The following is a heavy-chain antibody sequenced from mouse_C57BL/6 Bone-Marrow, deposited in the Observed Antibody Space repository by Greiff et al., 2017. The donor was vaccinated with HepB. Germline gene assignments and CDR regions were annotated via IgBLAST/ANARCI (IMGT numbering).Heavy chain of an antibody. CDR3: ARLLWYFDV. V-gene: IGHV5-16*01. Sequence: EVKVVESEGGLVQPGSSMKLSCTASGFTFSDYYMAWVRQVPEKGLEWVANINYDGSSTYYLDSLKSRFIISRDNAKNILYLQMSSLKSEDTATYYCARLLWYFDVWGTGTTVTVSS. CDR1: GFTFSDYY. J-gene: IGHJ1*03. CDR2: INYDGSST. D-gene: IGHD2-1*01.